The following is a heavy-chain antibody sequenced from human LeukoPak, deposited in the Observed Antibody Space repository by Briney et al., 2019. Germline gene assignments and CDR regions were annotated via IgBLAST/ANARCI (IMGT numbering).Heavy chain of an antibody. D-gene: IGHD3-22*01. CDR1: GYTFTGYY. Sequence: ASVKVSCKASGYTFTGYYMHWVRQAPGQGLEWMGWINPNSSGTNYAQKFQGRVTMTRDTSISTAYMELSRLRSDDTAVYYCARMCYYDSSSQGGFDPWGQGTLVTVSS. CDR2: INPNSSGT. J-gene: IGHJ5*02. CDR3: ARMCYYDSSSQGGFDP. V-gene: IGHV1-2*02.